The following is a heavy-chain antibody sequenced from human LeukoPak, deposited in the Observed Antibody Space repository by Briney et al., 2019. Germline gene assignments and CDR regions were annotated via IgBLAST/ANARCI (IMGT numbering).Heavy chain of an antibody. D-gene: IGHD3-22*01. CDR1: GGSFSGYY. CDR2: INHSGST. V-gene: IGHV4-34*01. Sequence: TSETLSLTRAVYGGSFSGYYWSWIRQPPGKGLEWIGEINHSGSTNYNPSLKSRVTKSVDTSKNQFSLKLSSVTAADTAVYYCANAIDSSGYYYGDAFDIWGQGTMVTVSS. J-gene: IGHJ3*02. CDR3: ANAIDSSGYYYGDAFDI.